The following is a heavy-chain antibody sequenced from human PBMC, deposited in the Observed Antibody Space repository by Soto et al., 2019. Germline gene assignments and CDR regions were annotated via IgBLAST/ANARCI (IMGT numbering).Heavy chain of an antibody. CDR3: ARYSSSWYSWFDP. V-gene: IGHV3-23*01. J-gene: IGHJ5*02. CDR2: ISGSGGST. CDR1: GFTFGSYV. Sequence: PGGSLRLSCAASGFTFGSYVMSWVRQAPGKGLEWVSAISGSGGSTYYADSVKGRLTISRDNSKNTLYLQMNSLRDDDTAVYYCARYSSSWYSWFDPWGQGTLVTVS. D-gene: IGHD6-13*01.